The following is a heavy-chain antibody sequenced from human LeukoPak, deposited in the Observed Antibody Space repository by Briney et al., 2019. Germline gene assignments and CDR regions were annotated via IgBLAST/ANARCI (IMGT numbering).Heavy chain of an antibody. J-gene: IGHJ4*02. CDR2: IQSDSGDT. CDR3: ARDLTGDLYTFFDY. CDR1: GYTFTGYY. D-gene: IGHD3-16*02. Sequence: GASVTVSCKASGYTFTGYYIHWVRQPPGQGLEWMAWIQSDSGDTNYAQKFQGRVTVTRDKFTRTSYIEVDRLSSDDTAVYYCARDLTGDLYTFFDYWGQGTLVTVSS. V-gene: IGHV1-2*02.